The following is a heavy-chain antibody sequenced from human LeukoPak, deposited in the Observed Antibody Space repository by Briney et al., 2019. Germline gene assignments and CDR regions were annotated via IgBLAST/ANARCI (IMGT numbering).Heavy chain of an antibody. J-gene: IGHJ4*02. CDR1: GFTFSSYW. CDR2: IKQDGSEK. Sequence: GGSLRLSCVASGFTFSSYWMSWVRQAPGKGLEWVANIKQDGSEKYYVASVKGRFAISRDNAKNSLYLQMNSLRAEDTAVYYCARRYFDYWGQGALVTVSS. V-gene: IGHV3-7*03. CDR3: ARRYFDY.